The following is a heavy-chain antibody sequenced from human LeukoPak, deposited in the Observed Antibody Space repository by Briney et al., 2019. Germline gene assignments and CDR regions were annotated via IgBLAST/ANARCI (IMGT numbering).Heavy chain of an antibody. CDR1: GFTFSSYS. D-gene: IGHD2-15*01. V-gene: IGHV3-48*04. CDR2: ISSSSSTI. CDR3: ARVGALGYCSGGSCYSFDY. Sequence: GGSLRLSCAASGFTFSSYSMNWVRQAPGKGLEWVSYISSSSSTIYYADSVKGRFTISRDNAKNSLYLQMNSLRAEDTAVYYCARVGALGYCSGGSCYSFDYWGQGTLVTVSS. J-gene: IGHJ4*02.